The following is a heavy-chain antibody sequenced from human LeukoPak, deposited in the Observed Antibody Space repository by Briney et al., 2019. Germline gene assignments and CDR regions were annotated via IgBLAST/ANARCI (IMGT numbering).Heavy chain of an antibody. D-gene: IGHD6-13*01. J-gene: IGHJ4*02. Sequence: SETLSLICSVYGGYSSGYYWSWIRQPPGKGPEWIGEINHSGSTNYKPSLNSRVTISVDTSKNQFSLKLSSVTAADTAVYYCARGGGYSSSWYGGYFDYWGQGTLVTVSS. CDR3: ARGGGYSSSWYGGYFDY. CDR2: INHSGST. V-gene: IGHV4-34*01. CDR1: GGYSSGYY.